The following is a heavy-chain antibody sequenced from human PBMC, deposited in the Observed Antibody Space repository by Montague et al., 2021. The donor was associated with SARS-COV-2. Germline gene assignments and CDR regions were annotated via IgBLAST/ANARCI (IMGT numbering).Heavy chain of an antibody. CDR1: GDSISSYY. V-gene: IGHV4-59*08. CDR3: ARGQLWFDC. D-gene: IGHD5-18*01. Sequence: SETLSLTCTDSGDSISSYYWSWIRQSPGKGLEWIGYIYYSGSTNYNPSLKSRVTISVDTSKNQFSLKLRSVTAADTAVYYCARGQLWFDCWGQGTLVTVSS. CDR2: IYYSGST. J-gene: IGHJ4*02.